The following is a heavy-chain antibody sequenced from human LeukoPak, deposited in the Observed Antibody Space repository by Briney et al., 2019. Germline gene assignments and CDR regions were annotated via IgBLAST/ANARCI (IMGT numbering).Heavy chain of an antibody. V-gene: IGHV1-69*06. CDR1: GGTFSSYA. CDR2: IIPIFGTA. D-gene: IGHD3-10*01. J-gene: IGHJ5*02. CDR3: ARDQYYYGSVSRNWFDP. Sequence: SVKVSCKASGGTFSSYAISWVRQAPGQGLEWMGGIIPIFGTANYAQKFQGRVTITADKSTSTAYMELSSLRSEDTAVYYCARDQYYYGSVSRNWFDPWGQGTLVTVSS.